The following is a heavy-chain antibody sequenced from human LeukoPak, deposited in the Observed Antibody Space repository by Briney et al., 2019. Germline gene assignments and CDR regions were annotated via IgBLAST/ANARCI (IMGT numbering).Heavy chain of an antibody. J-gene: IGHJ6*02. CDR2: ISYDGSNK. D-gene: IGHD3-3*01. CDR3: AKDRGEVFGVVIIYYGMDV. Sequence: GGSLRLSCAASGFRFSSYGMHWVRQAPGKGLEWVAVISYDGSNKYYVDSVKGRFTISRDNSKNTLYLQMNSLRGEDTAVYYCAKDRGEVFGVVIIYYGMDVWGQGTTVTVSS. V-gene: IGHV3-30*18. CDR1: GFRFSSYG.